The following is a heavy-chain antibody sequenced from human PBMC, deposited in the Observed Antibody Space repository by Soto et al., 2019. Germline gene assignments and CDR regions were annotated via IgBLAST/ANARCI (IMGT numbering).Heavy chain of an antibody. D-gene: IGHD3-3*01. J-gene: IGHJ6*02. V-gene: IGHV4-34*01. CDR3: ARISFGVVLNNTYYYYYGMDV. CDR2: INHSGST. Sequence: PSETLSLTCAVYGGSFSGYYWSWIRQPPGKGLEWIGEINHSGSTNYNPSLKSRVTISVDTSKNQFSLKLSSVTAADTAVYYCARISFGVVLNNTYYYYYGMDVWGQGTTVTVSS. CDR1: GGSFSGYY.